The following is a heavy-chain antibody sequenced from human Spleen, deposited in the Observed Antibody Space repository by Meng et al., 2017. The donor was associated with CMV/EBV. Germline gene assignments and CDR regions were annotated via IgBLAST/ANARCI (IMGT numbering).Heavy chain of an antibody. CDR2: INHSGST. V-gene: IGHV4-34*01. J-gene: IGHJ6*02. Sequence: SETLSLTCAVYGGSFSGYYWSWIRQPPGKGLEWIGEINHSGSTNYNPSLKSRVTISVDTSKNQFTLKVSSVTAADTAVYYCAVSLYYYYGMDVWGQGTTVTVSS. CDR1: GGSFSGYY. CDR3: AVSLYYYYGMDV.